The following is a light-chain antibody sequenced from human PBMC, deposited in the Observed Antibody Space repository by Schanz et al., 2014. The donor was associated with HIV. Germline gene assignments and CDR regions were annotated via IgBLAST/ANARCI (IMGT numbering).Light chain of an antibody. CDR3: QSYDSGLRSYV. Sequence: QSVLTQPPSVSGAPGQRVTIPCFGTSSNVGAGFDVHWYQRLPGKAPTLLIYTNNNRPSGVPDRYSGSRSGTSASLAITGLQAEDEADYYCQSYDSGLRSYVFGSGTKLTVL. J-gene: IGLJ1*01. V-gene: IGLV1-40*01. CDR2: TNN. CDR1: SSNVGAGFD.